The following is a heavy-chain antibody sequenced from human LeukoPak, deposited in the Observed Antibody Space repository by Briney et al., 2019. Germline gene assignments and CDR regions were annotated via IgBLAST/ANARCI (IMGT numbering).Heavy chain of an antibody. V-gene: IGHV1-18*01. J-gene: IGHJ5*02. Sequence: GASVKVSCKASGYTFTTLGISWVRQAPGQGLEWMGWISANNGNTNYAQKFQGRVTMTTDTSTSTAYMELRSLRSDDTAVYYCARDPGSFLSSTSWLNWFAPWGQGTLVTVSS. CDR3: ARDPGSFLSSTSWLNWFAP. CDR1: GYTFTTLG. CDR2: ISANNGNT. D-gene: IGHD2-2*01.